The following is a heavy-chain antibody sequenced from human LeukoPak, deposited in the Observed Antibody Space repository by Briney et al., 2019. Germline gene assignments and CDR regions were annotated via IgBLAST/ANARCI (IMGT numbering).Heavy chain of an antibody. D-gene: IGHD3-10*01. CDR1: GFTFENYA. CDR2: IRSLSYSGAT. Sequence: GGSLRLSCRGSGFTFENYAMTWVRQAPGKGLEWVGFIRSLSYSGATEYAASVEGRFTISRDDSKSLAHLQVNSLKSEDTAVYYCIRGDLIRGIKFGMDVWGQGTSVTVSS. V-gene: IGHV3-49*04. J-gene: IGHJ6*02. CDR3: IRGDLIRGIKFGMDV.